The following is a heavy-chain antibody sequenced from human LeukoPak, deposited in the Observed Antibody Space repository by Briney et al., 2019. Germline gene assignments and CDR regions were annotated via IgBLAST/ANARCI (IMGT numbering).Heavy chain of an antibody. CDR2: ISVVDDNT. J-gene: IGHJ4*01. CDR3: TQGSSIYHFDY. Sequence: GGSLRLSCAASGFTFNTYAMSWVRQTPGKGLEWVSTISVVDDNTYYADSVKGRFTLSRDNSKNTLYLQMNSLRAEDTALYYCTQGSSIYHFDYWGQGTLVTVSS. CDR1: GFTFNTYA. V-gene: IGHV3-23*01. D-gene: IGHD2-2*02.